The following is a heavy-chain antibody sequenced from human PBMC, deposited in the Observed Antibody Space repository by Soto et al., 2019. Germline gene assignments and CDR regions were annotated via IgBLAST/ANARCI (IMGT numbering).Heavy chain of an antibody. CDR3: ARVVLVNRTRYFDY. CDR1: GGSISSSSYY. CDR2: IYYSGST. Sequence: PSETLSLTCTVSGGSISSSSYYWGWIRQPPGKGLEWIGSIYYSGSTYYNPSLKSRVTISVDTSKNQFSLKLSSVTAADTAVYYCARVVLVNRTRYFDYWGQGTLVTVSS. D-gene: IGHD3-22*01. J-gene: IGHJ4*02. V-gene: IGHV4-39*07.